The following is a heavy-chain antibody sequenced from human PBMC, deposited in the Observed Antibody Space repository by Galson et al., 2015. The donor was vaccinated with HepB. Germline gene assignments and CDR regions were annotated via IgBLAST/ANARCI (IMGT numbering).Heavy chain of an antibody. CDR1: GFIFDDYG. Sequence: SLRLSCAASGFIFDDYGMSWVRQSPGKGLEWVSGISRNGDFTAYADSVKGRFTISRDNAKNSLYLQVNSLRADDTALYYCVRGGFWSGYLGLDYYYFYYMDVWGKGTTVTVSS. CDR2: ISRNGDFT. CDR3: VRGGFWSGYLGLDYYYFYYMDV. J-gene: IGHJ6*03. V-gene: IGHV3-20*04. D-gene: IGHD3-3*01.